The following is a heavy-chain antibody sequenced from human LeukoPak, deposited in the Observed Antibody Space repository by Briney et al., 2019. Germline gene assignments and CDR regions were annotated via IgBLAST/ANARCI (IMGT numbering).Heavy chain of an antibody. J-gene: IGHJ5*02. CDR2: IYHDGST. D-gene: IGHD5/OR15-5a*01. V-gene: IGHV4-61*01. Sequence: SETLSLTCTVSGVSVSSGSYFWSWIRQPPEEGPQWIGYIYHDGSTNYSPSLRSRVSISVDTSKNQFSLKLSSVTTADTAVYFCATFFDFWFGPWGQGTQVTVSS. CDR3: ATFFDFWFGP. CDR1: GVSVSSGSYF.